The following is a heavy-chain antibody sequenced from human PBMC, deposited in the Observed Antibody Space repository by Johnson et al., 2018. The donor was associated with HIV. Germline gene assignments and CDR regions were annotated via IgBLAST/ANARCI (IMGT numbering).Heavy chain of an antibody. CDR3: ARENQGYSYRAFDI. Sequence: VQLVESGGGVVQPGGSLRLSCAASGFTFSDYGMHWVRQAPGKGLEFVSYISSSGSTIYYADSVTGRFTISRDNAKNSLYLQMNSLRAEDTAVYYCARENQGYSYRAFDIWGQGTMVTVSS. CDR2: ISSSGSTI. J-gene: IGHJ3*02. D-gene: IGHD5-18*01. V-gene: IGHV3-48*04. CDR1: GFTFSDYG.